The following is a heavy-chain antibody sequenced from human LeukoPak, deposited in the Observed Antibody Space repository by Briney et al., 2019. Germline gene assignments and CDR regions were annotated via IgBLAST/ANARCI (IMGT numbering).Heavy chain of an antibody. CDR2: MVPSGSQK. CDR1: GVTFNRSW. V-gene: IGHV3-7*02. CDR3: AIWTSVNY. D-gene: IGHD1-1*01. J-gene: IGHJ4*02. Sequence: PRGALRVSCAASGVTFNRSWLNGGRQGPGKGLEWVAHMVPSGSQKRYGHSVKGRFIISKENPGASISLDMYNLRAEDTAIYYCAIWTSVNYWGQGTLVTVSS.